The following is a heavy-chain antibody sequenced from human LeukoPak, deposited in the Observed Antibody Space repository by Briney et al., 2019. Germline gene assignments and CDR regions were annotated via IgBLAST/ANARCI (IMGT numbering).Heavy chain of an antibody. CDR2: IWYDGSNK. J-gene: IGHJ4*02. CDR3: AGERNYYYFDY. V-gene: IGHV3-33*01. Sequence: GGSLRLSCAASGFTFSSYGMHWVRQAPGKGLEWVAVIWYDGSNKYYADSVKGRFTISRDNSKNTLYLQMNILRAEDTAVYYCAGERNYYYFDYWGQGTLVTVSS. D-gene: IGHD1-7*01. CDR1: GFTFSSYG.